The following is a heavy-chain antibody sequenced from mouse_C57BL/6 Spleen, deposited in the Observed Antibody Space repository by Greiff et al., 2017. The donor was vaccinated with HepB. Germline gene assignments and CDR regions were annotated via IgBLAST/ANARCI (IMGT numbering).Heavy chain of an antibody. V-gene: IGHV3-6*01. CDR2: ISYDGSN. D-gene: IGHD1-1*01. CDR3: AREGFYGSSYENAMDY. CDR1: GYSITSGYY. Sequence: EVKLMESGPGLVKPSQSLSLTCSVTGYSITSGYYWNWIRQFPGNKLEWMGYISYDGSNNYNPSLKNRISITRDTSKNQFFLKLNSVTTEDTATYYCAREGFYGSSYENAMDYWGQGTSVTVSS. J-gene: IGHJ4*01.